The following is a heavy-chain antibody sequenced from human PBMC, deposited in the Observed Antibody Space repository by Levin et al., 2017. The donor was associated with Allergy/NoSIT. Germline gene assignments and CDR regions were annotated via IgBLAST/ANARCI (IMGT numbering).Heavy chain of an antibody. J-gene: IGHJ6*02. Sequence: PGGSLRLSCAASGFTFSSYWMSWVRQAPGKGLEWVANIKQDGSEKYYVDSVKGRFTISRDNAKNSLYLQMNSLRAEATAVYYCARAYEFWSGYYTTSYYYGMDVWGQGTTVTVSS. CDR2: IKQDGSEK. CDR3: ARAYEFWSGYYTTSYYYGMDV. V-gene: IGHV3-7*04. CDR1: GFTFSSYW. D-gene: IGHD3-3*01.